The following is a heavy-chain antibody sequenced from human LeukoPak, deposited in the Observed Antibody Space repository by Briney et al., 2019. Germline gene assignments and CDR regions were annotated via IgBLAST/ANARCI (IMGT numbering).Heavy chain of an antibody. CDR2: INSDGSST. Sequence: PGGSLRLSCAASGFTFSSYWMHWVRQAPGKGLVWVSRINSDGSSTSYADSVKGRFTISRDNAKNTLYLQMNSLRAEDTAVYYCARFFMLRYFDWLPYFDYWGQGTLVTVSS. CDR1: GFTFSSYW. D-gene: IGHD3-9*01. V-gene: IGHV3-74*01. J-gene: IGHJ4*02. CDR3: ARFFMLRYFDWLPYFDY.